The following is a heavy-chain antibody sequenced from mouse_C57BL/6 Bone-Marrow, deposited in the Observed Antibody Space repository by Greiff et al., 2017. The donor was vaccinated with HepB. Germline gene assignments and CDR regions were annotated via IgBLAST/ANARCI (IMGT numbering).Heavy chain of an antibody. J-gene: IGHJ4*01. CDR1: GFNIKDDY. D-gene: IGHD1-1*02. CDR3: TSITTVVGVDC. CDR2: IDPENGDT. Sequence: EVQLQQSGAELVRPGASVKLSCTASGFNIKDDYMHWVKQRPEQGLEWIGWIDPENGDTEYAPKFQGKATITADTSSNTTYLQLSSLTSEGTAVYYCTSITTVVGVDCWGQGTSVTVPS. V-gene: IGHV14-4*01.